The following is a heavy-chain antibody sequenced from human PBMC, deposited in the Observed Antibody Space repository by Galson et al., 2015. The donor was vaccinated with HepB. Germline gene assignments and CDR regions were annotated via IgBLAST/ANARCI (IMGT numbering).Heavy chain of an antibody. CDR3: ARDPSDFWSGYYMSVLDY. Sequence: SLRLSCAASGFTFSSYSMNWVRQAPGKGLEWVSSISSSSSCIYYADSVKGRFTISRDNAKNSLYLQMNSLRAEDTAVYYCARDPSDFWSGYYMSVLDYWGQGTLVTVSS. J-gene: IGHJ4*02. D-gene: IGHD3-3*01. CDR2: ISSSSSCI. V-gene: IGHV3-21*01. CDR1: GFTFSSYS.